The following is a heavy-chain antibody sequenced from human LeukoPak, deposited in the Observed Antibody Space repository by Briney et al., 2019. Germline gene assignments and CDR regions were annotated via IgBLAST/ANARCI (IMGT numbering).Heavy chain of an antibody. CDR3: ARQAMVNV. V-gene: IGHV3-74*01. J-gene: IGHJ4*02. Sequence: GGSLRLSCAASEFTFSAYWMHWVRQAPGKGLVWVSRIRGDGSMTNYADSVKGRFTISRDNAKNTLYLQMDSLRGEDTAVYYCARQAMVNVWGQGTLVTVSS. D-gene: IGHD5-18*01. CDR1: EFTFSAYW. CDR2: IRGDGSMT.